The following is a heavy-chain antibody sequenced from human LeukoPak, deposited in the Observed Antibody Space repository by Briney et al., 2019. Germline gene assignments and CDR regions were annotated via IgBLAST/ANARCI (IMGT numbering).Heavy chain of an antibody. Sequence: ASVKVSCKASGNTFTTYGISWVRQAPGQGLEWMGWISPYNGNTNYAQKLQGRVTLTTDTSTSTAYMELRSLRSGDTAVYYCARLYSSSWYRVDDYWGQGTLVTVSS. CDR2: ISPYNGNT. D-gene: IGHD6-13*01. V-gene: IGHV1-18*01. CDR1: GNTFTTYG. J-gene: IGHJ4*02. CDR3: ARLYSSSWYRVDDY.